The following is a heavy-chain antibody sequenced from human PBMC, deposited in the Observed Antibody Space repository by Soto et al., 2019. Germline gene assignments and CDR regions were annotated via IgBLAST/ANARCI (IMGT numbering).Heavy chain of an antibody. D-gene: IGHD6-19*01. CDR2: ISGSGYNT. Sequence: GGSLRLSCEASGFTFSTYAMNWVRQAPGKGLEWVSTISGSGYNTYYADSVKGRFTISRDNSKNTLYLQMNSVRAEDTAVYYCAKDRVPESSGRYLRFDYWGQGTLVTVSS. CDR1: GFTFSTYA. CDR3: AKDRVPESSGRYLRFDY. V-gene: IGHV3-23*01. J-gene: IGHJ4*02.